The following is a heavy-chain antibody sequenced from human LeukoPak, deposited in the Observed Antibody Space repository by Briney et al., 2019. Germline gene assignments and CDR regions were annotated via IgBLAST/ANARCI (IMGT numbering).Heavy chain of an antibody. D-gene: IGHD2-15*01. J-gene: IGHJ5*02. CDR2: IYWNDDK. CDR1: GFSLSTSGVG. CDR3: AHSGCSGGSCYSGWFDP. Sequence: SGPTLVNPTQTLTLTCTFSGFSLSTSGVGVGWIRQPPGKALEWLALIYWNDDKRYSPPLKSRLTITKDTSKNQVVLTMTNMDPVDTATYYCAHSGCSGGSCYSGWFDPWGQGTLVTVSS. V-gene: IGHV2-5*01.